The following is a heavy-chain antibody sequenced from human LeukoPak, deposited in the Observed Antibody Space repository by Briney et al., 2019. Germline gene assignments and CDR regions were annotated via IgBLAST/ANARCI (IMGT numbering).Heavy chain of an antibody. CDR2: IFHTGHT. V-gene: IGHV4-30-2*01. Sequence: SEALSLTCAVSGGSISSGDYPWSWIRQPPGKGLEWIGYIFHTGHTSYNPSLKSRVTISVDMSKNQLSLKLSSVTAADTAVYYCARGFYGSGSQFDYWGQGTLVTVSS. J-gene: IGHJ4*02. CDR3: ARGFYGSGSQFDY. D-gene: IGHD3-10*01. CDR1: GGSISSGDYP.